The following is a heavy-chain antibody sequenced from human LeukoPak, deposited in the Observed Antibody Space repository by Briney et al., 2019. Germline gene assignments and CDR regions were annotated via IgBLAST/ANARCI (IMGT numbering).Heavy chain of an antibody. CDR1: GGTFSSYA. D-gene: IGHD5-18*01. CDR3: ARDRTDMVKGFDY. J-gene: IGHJ4*02. V-gene: IGHV1-69*05. CDR2: IIPIFGTA. Sequence: ASVKVSCKASGGTFSSYAISWVRQAPGQGLEWMGRIIPIFGTANYAQKFQGRVTITTDESTSTAYMELSSLRSEDTAVYYCARDRTDMVKGFDYWGQGTPVTVSS.